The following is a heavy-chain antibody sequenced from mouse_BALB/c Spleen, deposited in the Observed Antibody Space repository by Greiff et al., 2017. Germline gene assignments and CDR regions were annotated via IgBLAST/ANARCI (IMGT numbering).Heavy chain of an antibody. Sequence: VMLVESGPGLVAPSQSLSITCTVSGFSLTSYDISWIRQPPGKGLEWLGVIWTGGGTNYNSAFMSRLSISKDNSKSQVFLKMNSLQTDDTAIYYCVRDRGYYYGLDYWGQGTTLTVSS. V-gene: IGHV2-9-2*01. D-gene: IGHD1-1*01. CDR2: IWTGGGT. CDR3: VRDRGYYYGLDY. CDR1: GFSLTSYD. J-gene: IGHJ2*01.